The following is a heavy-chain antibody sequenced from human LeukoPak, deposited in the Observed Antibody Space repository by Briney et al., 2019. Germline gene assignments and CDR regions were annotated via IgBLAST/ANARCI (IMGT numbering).Heavy chain of an antibody. V-gene: IGHV3-11*01. Sequence: GGSLRLSYAASGFTFSDYYMTWIRQSPGKGLEWLSYISSRGKTTHYTDSVKGRFSVYRDNNNNTLYLQMNNLRVEDSAVYFCARGRDGYKYWGQGALVTVSS. J-gene: IGHJ4*02. CDR1: GFTFSDYY. CDR3: ARGRDGYKY. CDR2: ISSRGKTT. D-gene: IGHD5-24*01.